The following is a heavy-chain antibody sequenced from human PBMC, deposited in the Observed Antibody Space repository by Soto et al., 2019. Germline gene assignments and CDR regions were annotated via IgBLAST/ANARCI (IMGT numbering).Heavy chain of an antibody. CDR3: ARRRGYNWNDREAFDI. D-gene: IGHD1-1*01. CDR1: GGSISSSSYY. J-gene: IGHJ3*02. Sequence: SETLSLTCTVSGGSISSSSYYWGWIRQPPGKGLEWIGSIYYSGSTYYNPSLKSRVTISVDTSKNQFSLKLSSVTAADTAVYYCARRRGYNWNDREAFDIWGQGTMVTVSS. V-gene: IGHV4-39*01. CDR2: IYYSGST.